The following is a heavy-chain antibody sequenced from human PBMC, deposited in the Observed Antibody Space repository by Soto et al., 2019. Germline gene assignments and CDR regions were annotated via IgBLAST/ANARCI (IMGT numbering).Heavy chain of an antibody. J-gene: IGHJ4*02. D-gene: IGHD5-18*01. CDR3: AKYSAIGSRYFDL. V-gene: IGHV3-23*01. CDR1: GFTFSGYP. Sequence: GGSLRLSCAASGFTFSGYPVTWVRRAPGQGLEWVSSVDNGRGVTAYYSDSVRGRFTVSRDNAKNTLFLQMNSLRAEDTATYYCAKYSAIGSRYFDLWGQGTLVTVSS. CDR2: VDNGRGVTA.